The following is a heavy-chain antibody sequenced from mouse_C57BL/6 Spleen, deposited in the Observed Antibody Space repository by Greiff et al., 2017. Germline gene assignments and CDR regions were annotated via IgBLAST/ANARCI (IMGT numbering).Heavy chain of an antibody. CDR1: GYSITSGYY. CDR3: ARDGTLFDY. Sequence: DVKLQESGPGLVKPSQSLSLTCSVTGYSITSGYYWNWIRQFPGNKLEWMGYISYDGSNNYNPSLKNRISITRDTSKNQFFLKLNSVTTEDTATYYCARDGTLFDYWGQGTTLTVSS. D-gene: IGHD1-1*02. J-gene: IGHJ2*01. V-gene: IGHV3-6*01. CDR2: ISYDGSN.